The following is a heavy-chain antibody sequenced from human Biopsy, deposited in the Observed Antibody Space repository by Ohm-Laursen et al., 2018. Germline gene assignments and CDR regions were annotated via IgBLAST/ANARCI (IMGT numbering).Heavy chain of an antibody. D-gene: IGHD7-27*01. Sequence: SETLSTCIVSGGSINNFYWSWIRQPPGKGLEWIGFIYYTGHTNYNPSLKSRATISVDTSKNQFSLKVISVTAADTAVYYCARLTGDPSYWGQGILVTVSS. J-gene: IGHJ4*02. CDR2: IYYTGHT. CDR1: GGSINNFY. CDR3: ARLTGDPSY. V-gene: IGHV4-59*01.